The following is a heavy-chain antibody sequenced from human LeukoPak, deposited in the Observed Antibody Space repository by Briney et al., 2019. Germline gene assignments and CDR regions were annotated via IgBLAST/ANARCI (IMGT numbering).Heavy chain of an antibody. D-gene: IGHD6-19*01. CDR2: ISAYNGNT. J-gene: IGHJ4*02. V-gene: IGHV1-18*01. Sequence: GASVKVSCKASGYTFTSYGISWVRQAPGQGLEWMGWISAYNGNTNYAQKLQGRVTMTTDTSTSTAYMELRSLRSDDTAVYYCARAYRAIAVAGIPPDYWGQGTLVTVSS. CDR1: GYTFTSYG. CDR3: ARAYRAIAVAGIPPDY.